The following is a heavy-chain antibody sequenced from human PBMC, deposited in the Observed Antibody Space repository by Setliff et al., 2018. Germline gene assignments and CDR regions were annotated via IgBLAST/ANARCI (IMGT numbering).Heavy chain of an antibody. CDR3: ARDREYCSRTSCYIDY. D-gene: IGHD2-2*02. Sequence: ASVKVSCKASGYAFTGYYIHWVRQAPGQGLEWMGWISAYNGNTNYAQKLQGRVTMTTDTSTSTAYMELSSLRSEDTAVYYCARDREYCSRTSCYIDYWGQGALVTVSS. CDR1: GYAFTGYY. J-gene: IGHJ4*02. V-gene: IGHV1-18*04. CDR2: ISAYNGNT.